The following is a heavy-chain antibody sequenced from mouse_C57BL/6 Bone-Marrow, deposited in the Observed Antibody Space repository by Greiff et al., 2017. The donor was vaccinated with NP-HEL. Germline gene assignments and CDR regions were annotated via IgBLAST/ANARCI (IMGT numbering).Heavy chain of an antibody. CDR1: GFTFSSYG. Sequence: EVNVVESGGDLVKPGGSLKLSCAASGFTFSSYGMSWVRQTPDKRLEWVATISSGGSYTYYPDSVKGRFTISRDNAKNTLYLQMSSLKSEDTAMYYCARLKYEGFAYWGQGTLVTVSA. J-gene: IGHJ3*01. V-gene: IGHV5-6*01. CDR2: ISSGGSYT. D-gene: IGHD1-3*01. CDR3: ARLKYEGFAY.